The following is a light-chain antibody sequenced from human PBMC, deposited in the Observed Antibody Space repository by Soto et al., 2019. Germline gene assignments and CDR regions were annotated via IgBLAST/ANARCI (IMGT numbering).Light chain of an antibody. CDR1: SSNIGGNS. CDR2: DDD. Sequence: QSLLAQPPSLSAAPGQRFTISCSGSSSNIGGNSVSWYQQLPGTAPKLLIYDDDKRPSGIPDRFSGSKSGTSATLGITGFQTGDEADYYCGSWDSSLSAYVFGTGTKVTVL. J-gene: IGLJ1*01. CDR3: GSWDSSLSAYV. V-gene: IGLV1-51*01.